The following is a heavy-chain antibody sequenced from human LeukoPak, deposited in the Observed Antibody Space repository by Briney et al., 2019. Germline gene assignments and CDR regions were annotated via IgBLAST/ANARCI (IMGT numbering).Heavy chain of an antibody. Sequence: SETLSLTCTVSGGSISGHYWSWIRQPAGKGLEWIGRIYSSGNTDYNPSLKSRVTLSVDTSKNQFSLKLNSVTAADTAVYYCARIGIAATGGKRRGSVAPYYFDYWGQGTLVTVSS. D-gene: IGHD6-13*01. J-gene: IGHJ4*02. CDR3: ARIGIAATGGKRRGSVAPYYFDY. V-gene: IGHV4-4*07. CDR1: GGSISGHY. CDR2: IYSSGNT.